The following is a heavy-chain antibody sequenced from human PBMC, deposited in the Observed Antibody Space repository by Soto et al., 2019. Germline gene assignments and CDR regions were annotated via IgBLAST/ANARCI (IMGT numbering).Heavy chain of an antibody. CDR2: IYYRGST. CDR1: GGSIRSGGYY. J-gene: IGHJ3*02. V-gene: IGHV4-31*03. CDR3: ARARNYYDSSGYRDAFDI. D-gene: IGHD3-22*01. Sequence: QVQLQESGPGLVKPSQTLSLTCTVSGGSIRSGGYYWSWIRQHPGKGLERLGYIYYRGSTYYNPSLKSRVTISVDTSKNQFSLKLSSVTAADTAVYYCARARNYYDSSGYRDAFDIWGQGTMVTVSS.